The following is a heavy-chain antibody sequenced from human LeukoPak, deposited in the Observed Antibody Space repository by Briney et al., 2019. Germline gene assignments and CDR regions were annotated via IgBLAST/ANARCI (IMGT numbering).Heavy chain of an antibody. Sequence: GESLKISCKTSGYSFTNYWIGWVRQEPGKGLEWMAIVYPGDSDTRYSPSFQGQVTVSADKSISTAYLQWSSLKASDTAIYYCARYGYNYGPRAYNWFDPWGQGTLVIVSS. CDR3: ARYGYNYGPRAYNWFDP. CDR1: GYSFTNYW. V-gene: IGHV5-51*01. D-gene: IGHD5-18*01. J-gene: IGHJ5*02. CDR2: VYPGDSDT.